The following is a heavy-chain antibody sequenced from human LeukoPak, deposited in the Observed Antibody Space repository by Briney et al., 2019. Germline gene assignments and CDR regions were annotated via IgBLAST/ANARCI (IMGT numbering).Heavy chain of an antibody. Sequence: GGSLRLSCGASGFTFSSSWMSWVRQAPGKGLEWVANIYRDGSQKYYVDSVKGRFTISRDNAKNSLYLQMNSLRAEDTAVYYCARDNYWGQGTLVTVSS. CDR3: ARDNY. J-gene: IGHJ4*02. CDR1: GFTFSSSW. CDR2: IYRDGSQK. V-gene: IGHV3-7*01.